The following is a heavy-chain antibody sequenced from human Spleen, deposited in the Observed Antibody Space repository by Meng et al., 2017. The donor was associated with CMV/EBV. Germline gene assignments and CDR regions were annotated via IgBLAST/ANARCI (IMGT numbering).Heavy chain of an antibody. Sequence: GESLKISCVTSGFTFRNYGMHWVRQAPGKGLEWVAFIRYDGTDKYYADSVKGRFTISRDNSKNTLYLQMNSLRAEDTAVYYCAKDKGTSGYWAFVIWGQGTMVTVSS. CDR1: GFTFRNYG. CDR3: AKDKGTSGYWAFVI. V-gene: IGHV3-30*02. D-gene: IGHD3-22*01. CDR2: IRYDGTDK. J-gene: IGHJ3*02.